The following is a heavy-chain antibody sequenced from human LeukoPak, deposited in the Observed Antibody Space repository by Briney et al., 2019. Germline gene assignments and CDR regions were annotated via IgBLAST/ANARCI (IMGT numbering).Heavy chain of an antibody. CDR2: TNPNSGGT. J-gene: IGHJ3*02. D-gene: IGHD6-19*01. CDR1: GYTFTGYY. CDR3: AKDRDSRDWYKDAFDI. V-gene: IGHV1-2*02. Sequence: ASVKVSCKASGYTFTGYYMHWVRQAPGQGLEWMGWTNPNSGGTNYAQKFQGRVTMTRDTSISTAYMELSSLRAEDTAIYYCAKDRDSRDWYKDAFDIWGQGTMVTVSS.